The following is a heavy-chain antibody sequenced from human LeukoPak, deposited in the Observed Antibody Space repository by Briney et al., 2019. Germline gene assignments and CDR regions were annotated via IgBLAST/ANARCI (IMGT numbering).Heavy chain of an antibody. Sequence: GGSLRLSRAASGFTFSSHWMSWVRQAPGKGLEWVACIKQDGSDIYYVDSVKGRLTISRDNAKNSPYLQMNSLRAEDTAVYYCARGGWYYFDYWGQGTLVTVPS. D-gene: IGHD3-22*01. CDR2: IKQDGSDI. J-gene: IGHJ4*02. CDR1: GFTFSSHW. V-gene: IGHV3-7*04. CDR3: ARGGWYYFDY.